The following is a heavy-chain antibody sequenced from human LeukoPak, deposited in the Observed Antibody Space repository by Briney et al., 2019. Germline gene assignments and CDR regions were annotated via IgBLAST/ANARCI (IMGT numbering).Heavy chain of an antibody. CDR2: IWYDGSNK. V-gene: IGHV3-33*01. CDR3: GTGPLGGSPPPPLDY. Sequence: GGSLRLSCAASGFTFSSYGMHWVRQAPGKGLEWVAVIWYDGSNKYYADSVKGRFTISRDNSKNTLYLQMNSLRAEDTAVYYCGTGPLGGSPPPPLDYWGQGTLVTVSS. J-gene: IGHJ4*02. CDR1: GFTFSSYG. D-gene: IGHD2-15*01.